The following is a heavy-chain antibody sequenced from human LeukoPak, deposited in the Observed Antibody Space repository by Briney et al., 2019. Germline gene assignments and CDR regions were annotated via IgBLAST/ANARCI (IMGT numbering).Heavy chain of an antibody. Sequence: ASVKVSCKTSGYSFPDYGISWVRQAPGQGLEWMGWISAYYGSSHFAQKFQGRVTLTRDISTSTAYMELRSLGSDDTAMYYCVRESEPISQIIVFSFWGQGTLVTVFS. V-gene: IGHV1-18*01. CDR2: ISAYYGSS. CDR3: VRESEPISQIIVFSF. CDR1: GYSFPDYG. D-gene: IGHD2/OR15-2a*01. J-gene: IGHJ4*02.